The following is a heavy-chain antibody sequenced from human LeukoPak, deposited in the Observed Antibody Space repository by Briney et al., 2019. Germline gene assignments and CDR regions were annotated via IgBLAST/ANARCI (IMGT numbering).Heavy chain of an antibody. D-gene: IGHD4-23*01. V-gene: IGHV3-21*01. CDR2: ISSSSSYI. Sequence: PGGSLRLSCAASGFTFSSYSMNWVRQAPGKGLEWVSSISSSSSYIYYADSVKGRFTISRDNAKNSLYLQMNSLRAEDTAVYYCATLPTVDRPIDYWGQGTLVTVSS. CDR3: ATLPTVDRPIDY. J-gene: IGHJ4*02. CDR1: GFTFSSYS.